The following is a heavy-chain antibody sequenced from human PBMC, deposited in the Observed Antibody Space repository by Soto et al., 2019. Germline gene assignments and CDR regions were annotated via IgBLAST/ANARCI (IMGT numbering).Heavy chain of an antibody. J-gene: IGHJ4*02. D-gene: IGHD2-15*01. V-gene: IGHV4-39*01. CDR2: VHSSGGT. CDR3: ASVVVGATRQTGSDH. CDR1: HGSITSGDYL. Sequence: SETLSLTCTVSHGSITSGDYLWAWIRQPPGKGLEFIGSVHSSGGTYYSPSLKSRASISIDKSRNQFSLKLTSVNAGDTAVYFCASVVVGATRQTGSDHWGQGTLVTVSS.